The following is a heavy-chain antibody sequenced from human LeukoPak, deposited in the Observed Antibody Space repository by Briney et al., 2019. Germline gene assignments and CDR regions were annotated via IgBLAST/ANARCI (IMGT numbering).Heavy chain of an antibody. V-gene: IGHV4-61*02. CDR3: XRGTXYGSGYYYYYMDV. Sequence: KPSETLSLTCTVSGGSINSDNYYWSWIQQPAGKGLEWIGRIYTSGSTNYNPSLKSRVTISVDTSKNQFSLKLGSVTAADTAVYFXXRGTXYGSGYYYYYMDVWGKGTTVTVSS. CDR2: IYTSGST. D-gene: IGHD3-10*01. J-gene: IGHJ6*03. CDR1: GGSINSDNYY.